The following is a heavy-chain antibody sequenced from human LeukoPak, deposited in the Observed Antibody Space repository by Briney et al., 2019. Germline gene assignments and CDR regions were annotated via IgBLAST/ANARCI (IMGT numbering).Heavy chain of an antibody. V-gene: IGHV3-21*01. CDR2: ISSGGSYI. J-gene: IGHJ4*02. CDR3: ARLFGGGYGKYSFDF. D-gene: IGHD3-22*01. Sequence: PGGSLRLSCAASGFIFSNYAMEWVRQAPGKGLEWVSSISSGGSYIYYADSVKGRFTISRDDAKNSLYLQMNSLTAEDTALYYCARLFGGGYGKYSFDFWGQGTLVTVSS. CDR1: GFIFSNYA.